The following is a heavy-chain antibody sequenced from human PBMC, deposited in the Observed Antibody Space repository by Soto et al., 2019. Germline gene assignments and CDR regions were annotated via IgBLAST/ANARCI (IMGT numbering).Heavy chain of an antibody. Sequence: PGGSLRLSCAASGFTFSSYWMHWVRQAPGKGLMWVSRTNRDGSSTSYEDYVKGRFTISRDNAKNTLYLQMNSLRAEDTAVYFCARDSYYESTEYGMVVWGQGTTVTVS. D-gene: IGHD3-22*01. CDR1: GFTFSSYW. J-gene: IGHJ6*02. V-gene: IGHV3-74*01. CDR2: TNRDGSST. CDR3: ARDSYYESTEYGMVV.